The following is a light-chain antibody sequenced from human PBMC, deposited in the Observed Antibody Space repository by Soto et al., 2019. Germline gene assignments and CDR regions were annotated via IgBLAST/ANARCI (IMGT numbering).Light chain of an antibody. Sequence: EIVMTQSPATLSVSPGERATLSCRASQSVSSYLAWYQQKPGQAPRLLIYDASNRATGIPARFSGSGSGTDFTLTISSLEPEDFAVYYCQQRSNWPPLWTFGQGTKVDIK. CDR3: QQRSNWPPLWT. V-gene: IGKV3-11*01. CDR1: QSVSSY. J-gene: IGKJ1*01. CDR2: DAS.